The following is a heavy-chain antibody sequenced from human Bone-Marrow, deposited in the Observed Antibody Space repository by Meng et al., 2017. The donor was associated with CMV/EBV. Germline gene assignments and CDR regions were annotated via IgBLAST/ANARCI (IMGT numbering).Heavy chain of an antibody. CDR3: ARAEIRDTYYDFWSGYPPDY. J-gene: IGHJ4*02. CDR1: GFTFSSYA. CDR2: ISYDGSYK. D-gene: IGHD3-3*01. V-gene: IGHV3-30*04. Sequence: GESLKISCAASGFTFSSYAMHWVRQAPGKGLEWVAVISYDGSYKYYADSVKGRFTISRDNSKNTLYLQMNSLRAEDTAVYYCARAEIRDTYYDFWSGYPPDYWGQGTLVTVSS.